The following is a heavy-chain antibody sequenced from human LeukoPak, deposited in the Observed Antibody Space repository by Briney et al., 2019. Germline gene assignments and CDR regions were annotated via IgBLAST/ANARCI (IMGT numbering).Heavy chain of an antibody. Sequence: ASVKVSCKASGYTFTGYYMHWVRQAPGQGLERMGWINPNSGGTNYAQKFQGRVTMTRDTSISTAYMELSRLRSDDTAVYYCARVVTGDYGGSDAFDIWGQGTMVTVSS. CDR2: INPNSGGT. CDR3: ARVVTGDYGGSDAFDI. D-gene: IGHD4-17*01. CDR1: GYTFTGYY. J-gene: IGHJ3*02. V-gene: IGHV1-2*02.